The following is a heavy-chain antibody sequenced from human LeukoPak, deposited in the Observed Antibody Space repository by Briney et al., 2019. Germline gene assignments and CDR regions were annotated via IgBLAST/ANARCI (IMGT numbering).Heavy chain of an antibody. CDR3: ARDRSQPAFGDAFNI. J-gene: IGHJ3*02. V-gene: IGHV3-21*01. CDR2: ISRTSDYV. CDR1: GLTFNTYT. Sequence: GGSLRLSCAATGLTFNTYTMNWVRQAPGRGLEWVSSISRTSDYVYYADSVKGRFTISRDNAKNSLYLQMDSLRADDTAVYYCARDRSQPAFGDAFNIWGQGTVVTVSS. D-gene: IGHD1-1*01.